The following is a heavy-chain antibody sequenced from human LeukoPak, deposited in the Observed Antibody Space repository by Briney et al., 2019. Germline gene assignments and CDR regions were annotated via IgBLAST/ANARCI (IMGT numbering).Heavy chain of an antibody. CDR3: AKGGSLERFLEWLD. CDR1: GFTFSSYG. Sequence: GGSLRLSCAASGFTFSSYGMHWVRQAPGKGLEWVAVISYDGSNKYYADSVKGRFTISRDNSKNTLYLQMNSLRADDTAVYYCAKGGSLERFLEWLDWGQGTLVTVSS. CDR2: ISYDGSNK. V-gene: IGHV3-30*18. J-gene: IGHJ4*02. D-gene: IGHD3-3*01.